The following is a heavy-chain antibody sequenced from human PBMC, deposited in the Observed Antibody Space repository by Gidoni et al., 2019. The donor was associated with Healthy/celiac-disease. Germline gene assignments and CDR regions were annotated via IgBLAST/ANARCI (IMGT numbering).Heavy chain of an antibody. Sequence: EVQLVESGGGLVQPGGSLRLSCAASGFTFSSYSMNWVRQAPGKGLEWVSYISSSSSTIYYADSVKGRFTISRDNAKNSLYLQMNSLRAEDTAVYYCARPSSSRGNGYSSSWYSNYYYYGMDVWGQGTTVTVSS. CDR1: GFTFSSYS. J-gene: IGHJ6*02. CDR2: ISSSSSTI. V-gene: IGHV3-48*01. CDR3: ARPSSSRGNGYSSSWYSNYYYYGMDV. D-gene: IGHD6-13*01.